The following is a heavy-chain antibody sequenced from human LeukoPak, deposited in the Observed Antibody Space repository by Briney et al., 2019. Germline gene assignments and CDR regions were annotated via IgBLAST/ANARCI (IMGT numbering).Heavy chain of an antibody. J-gene: IGHJ4*02. D-gene: IGHD3-10*01. Sequence: GGSLRLSCAASGFTFSSYAMSWVRQAPGKGLEWVSAISGSGGSTYYADSVKGRFTISRDNSKNTLYLQMNSLRAEDTAVYYSAKRAALEYYYGSGSSYYFDYWGQGTLVTVSS. CDR2: ISGSGGST. V-gene: IGHV3-23*01. CDR3: AKRAALEYYYGSGSSYYFDY. CDR1: GFTFSSYA.